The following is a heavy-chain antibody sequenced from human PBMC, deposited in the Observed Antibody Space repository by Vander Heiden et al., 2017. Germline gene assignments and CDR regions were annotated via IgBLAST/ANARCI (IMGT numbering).Heavy chain of an antibody. CDR2: ISYDGSNK. D-gene: IGHD6-6*01. J-gene: IGHJ6*02. CDR1: GFTFRSYA. CDR3: ARSSSSLSYYGMDV. Sequence: QVQPVESGGGVVQPGRSLRPSCAASGFTFRSYARHWVRQCPGKGLEWVAVISYDGSNKYYADSVKGRFTISRDNSKNTLYLQMNSLRAEDTAVYYCARSSSSLSYYGMDVWGQGTTVTVSS. V-gene: IGHV3-30-3*01.